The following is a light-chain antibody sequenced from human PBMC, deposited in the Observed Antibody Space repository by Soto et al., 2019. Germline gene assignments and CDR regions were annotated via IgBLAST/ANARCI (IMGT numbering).Light chain of an antibody. CDR1: QSVSSSY. J-gene: IGKJ1*01. CDR2: DAS. Sequence: EIVLTQSPVTLSLSPGERATLSCGASQSVSSSYLAWYQQKPGQAPRLLIYDASIRATGIPDRFSGSGSGVGFTLTILRLEAEVFEQYYCQRYSTPRTFGQGTKVEIK. V-gene: IGKV3D-20*01. CDR3: QRYSTPRT.